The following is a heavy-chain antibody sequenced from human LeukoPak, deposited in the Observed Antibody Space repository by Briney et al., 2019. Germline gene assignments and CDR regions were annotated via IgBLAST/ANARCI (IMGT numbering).Heavy chain of an antibody. CDR2: ISSSGSII. J-gene: IGHJ4*02. D-gene: IGHD6-19*01. CDR1: GFTFSDYY. CDR3: ARAAIAVAGSRPDY. Sequence: GGSLRLPCAASGFTFSDYYMNWIRQAPGKGLEWVSYISSSGSIIYYADSVKGRFTISRDNSKNTLYLQMNSLRAEDTAVYYCARAAIAVAGSRPDYWGQGTLVTVSS. V-gene: IGHV3-11*04.